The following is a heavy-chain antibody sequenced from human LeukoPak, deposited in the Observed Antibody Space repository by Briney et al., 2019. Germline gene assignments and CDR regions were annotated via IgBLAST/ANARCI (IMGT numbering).Heavy chain of an antibody. CDR1: GFPFSSHG. Sequence: GGSLRLSCAGSGFPFSSHGMSWVRQAPGKGLEWVANIKQDGSEKYYVDSVKGRFTISRDNAKNSLYLQMNSLRAEDTAVYYCARARRIESYYDFWSGYNYYFDYWGQGTPVTVSS. CDR2: IKQDGSEK. CDR3: ARARRIESYYDFWSGYNYYFDY. J-gene: IGHJ4*02. V-gene: IGHV3-7*01. D-gene: IGHD3-3*01.